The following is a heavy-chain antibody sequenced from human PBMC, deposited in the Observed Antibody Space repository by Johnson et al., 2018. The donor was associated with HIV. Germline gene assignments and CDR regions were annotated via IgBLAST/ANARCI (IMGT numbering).Heavy chain of an antibody. CDR2: ISYDGSNK. J-gene: IGHJ3*02. V-gene: IGHV3-30*18. CDR3: TKNSAAFDI. CDR1: GFTFSRYW. D-gene: IGHD3-10*01. Sequence: QVLLVESGGGLVQPGGSLRLSCVVSGFTFSRYWMSWIRQAPGKGLEWVAVISYDGSNKYYADSVKGRFTISRDNSKNTLYLQMNSLRAEDTAVCYCTKNSAAFDIWGQGTMVTVSS.